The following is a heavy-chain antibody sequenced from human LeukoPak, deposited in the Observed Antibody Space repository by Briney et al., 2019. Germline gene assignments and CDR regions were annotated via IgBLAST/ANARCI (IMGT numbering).Heavy chain of an antibody. CDR1: GGSISSYY. CDR3: ARDQSSGDGVDY. D-gene: IGHD2-21*02. J-gene: IGHJ4*02. Sequence: SETLSLTCTVSGGSISSYYWSWIRQPPGKGLEWIGYIYYSGSTNYNPSLKSRVTISVDTSKNQFSLKLSSVTAADTAVYYCARDQSSGDGVDYWGQGTLVTVSS. CDR2: IYYSGST. V-gene: IGHV4-59*01.